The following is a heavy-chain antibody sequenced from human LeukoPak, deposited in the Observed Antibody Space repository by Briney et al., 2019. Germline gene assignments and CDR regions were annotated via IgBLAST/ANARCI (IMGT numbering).Heavy chain of an antibody. CDR2: MNPNSGNT. D-gene: IGHD2-2*01. V-gene: IGHV1-8*01. Sequence: ASVKVSCKASGYTFTSYDINWVRQATGQGLEWMGWMNPNSGNTGYAQKFQGRVTMTRNTSISTAYMELSSLRSEDTAVYYCARYCSSTSCYLGYYYYYGMDVWGQGTTVTVSS. CDR1: GYTFTSYD. J-gene: IGHJ6*02. CDR3: ARYCSSTSCYLGYYYYYGMDV.